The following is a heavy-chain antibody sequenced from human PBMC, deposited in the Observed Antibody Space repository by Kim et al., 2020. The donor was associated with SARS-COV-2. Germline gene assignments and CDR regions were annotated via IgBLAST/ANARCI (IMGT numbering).Heavy chain of an antibody. CDR1: GLTFSDHY. CDR2: SKNKANSYGT. CDR3: ARGQCRSGSCDYFDY. J-gene: IGHJ4*02. V-gene: IGHV3-72*01. D-gene: IGHD2-15*01. Sequence: GGSLRPSCAVSGLTFSDHYMDWVRQAPGKGLEWVARSKNKANSYGTEYAASVNGRFIVSRDDSRNFLYLQMHSLRIEDTAVYYCARGQCRSGSCDYFDYWGQGSLVTVSP.